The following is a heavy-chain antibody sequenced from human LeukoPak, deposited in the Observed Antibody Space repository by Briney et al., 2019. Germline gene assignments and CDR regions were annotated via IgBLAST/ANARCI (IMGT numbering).Heavy chain of an antibody. CDR2: ISWDGGST. D-gene: IGHD6-13*01. CDR1: GFTFDDYA. Sequence: GGSLRLSCAASGFTFDDYAMHWVRQAPGKGLEWVSLISWDGGSTYYADSVKGRFTISRDNSKNSLYLQMNSLRAEDTALYYCAKDISPGPTYSSSIDYWGQGTLVTVSS. V-gene: IGHV3-43D*03. J-gene: IGHJ4*02. CDR3: AKDISPGPTYSSSIDY.